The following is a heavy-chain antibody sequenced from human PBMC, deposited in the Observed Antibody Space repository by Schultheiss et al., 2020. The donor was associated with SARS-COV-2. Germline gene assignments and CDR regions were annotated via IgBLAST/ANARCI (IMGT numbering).Heavy chain of an antibody. V-gene: IGHV3-30-3*01. CDR1: GFTFSDQY. CDR3: ARDLGIEYYYYYGMDV. D-gene: IGHD2-15*01. J-gene: IGHJ6*02. Sequence: GGSLRLSCAASGFTFSDQYMDWVRQAPGKGLEWVAVIPYDGSNKYYADSVKGRFTISRDNSKNTLYLQMNSLRAEDTAVYYCARDLGIEYYYYYGMDVWGQGTTVTVSS. CDR2: IPYDGSNK.